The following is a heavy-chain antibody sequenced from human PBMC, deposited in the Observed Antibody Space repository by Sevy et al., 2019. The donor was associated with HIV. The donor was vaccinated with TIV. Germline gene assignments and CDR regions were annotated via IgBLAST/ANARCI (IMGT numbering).Heavy chain of an antibody. CDR1: GDTFTDYE. Sequence: ASVKVSCKASGDTFTDYEINWVRQASGQGLEWMGWVIPNSGQTAYAQKFQGRVTMTTSTSTGTAYMELGGLRSEDTGIYYCAAFVCCGGACYYLHYWGQGTLVTVSS. J-gene: IGHJ4*02. D-gene: IGHD2-21*01. CDR2: VIPNSGQT. CDR3: AAFVCCGGACYYLHY. V-gene: IGHV1-8*01.